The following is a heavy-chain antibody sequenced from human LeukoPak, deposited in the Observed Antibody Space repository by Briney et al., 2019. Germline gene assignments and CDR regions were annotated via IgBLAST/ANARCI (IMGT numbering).Heavy chain of an antibody. CDR1: GVSISTYY. D-gene: IGHD2-15*01. J-gene: IGHJ4*02. CDR3: ARDNVVDATSGIDY. V-gene: IGHV4-59*12. CDR2: ISDVGSN. Sequence: PSETLSLTCTVSGVSISTYYWSWIRQHPGKGLEWIGYISDVGSNDYNPSLKSRVTISLDTSKQQFSLKVTSMTAADTAVYFCARDNVVDATSGIDYWGQGTLVTVSS.